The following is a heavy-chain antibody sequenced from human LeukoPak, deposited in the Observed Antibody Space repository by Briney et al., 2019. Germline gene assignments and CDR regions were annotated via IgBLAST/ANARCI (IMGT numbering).Heavy chain of an antibody. V-gene: IGHV7-4-1*02. CDR2: INTNTGNP. Sequence: ASVKVSCKASGYTFTSYAMNWVRQAPGQGLEWMGWINTNTGNPTYAQGFTGRFVFSLDTSVSTAYLQISSLKAEDTAVYYCARGNVLRYFDWLSLFDYWGQGTLVTVSS. J-gene: IGHJ4*02. D-gene: IGHD3-9*01. CDR3: ARGNVLRYFDWLSLFDY. CDR1: GYTFTSYA.